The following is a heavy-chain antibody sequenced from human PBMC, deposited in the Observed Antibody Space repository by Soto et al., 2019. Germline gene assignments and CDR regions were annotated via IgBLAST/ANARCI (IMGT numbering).Heavy chain of an antibody. J-gene: IGHJ6*02. CDR3: GNLVGYCRGNSCHGEYALDV. V-gene: IGHV4-39*01. Sequence: PSETLSLTCSVSGGSISSKSYYWGWIRQPPGKRLEWIGTFYYSENTYYNPSLKSRVTISVDTSKNHFSLKLSSVTAANTAVYYCGNLVGYCRGNSCHGEYALDVWGQGTTVTVSS. D-gene: IGHD2-2*01. CDR1: GGSISSKSYY. CDR2: FYYSENT.